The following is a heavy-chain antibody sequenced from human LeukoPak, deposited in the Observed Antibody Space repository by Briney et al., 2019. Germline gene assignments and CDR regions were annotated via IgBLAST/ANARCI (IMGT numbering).Heavy chain of an antibody. D-gene: IGHD6-19*01. Sequence: PGRSLRLSCAASGFTFSSYAMHWVRQAPGKGLEWVAVISYDGSNKYYADSVKGRFTISRDNSKNTLYLQTNSLRTGDTAMYYCARALYSSGPFDYWGQGTLVTVSS. CDR3: ARALYSSGPFDY. CDR2: ISYDGSNK. V-gene: IGHV3-30-3*01. CDR1: GFTFSSYA. J-gene: IGHJ4*02.